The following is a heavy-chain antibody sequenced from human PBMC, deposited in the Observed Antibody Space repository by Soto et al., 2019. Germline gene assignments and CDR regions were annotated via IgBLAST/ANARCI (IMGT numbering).Heavy chain of an antibody. D-gene: IGHD5-12*01. CDR2: ISYDGSNK. V-gene: IGHV3-30-3*01. CDR1: GFTFSSYA. CDR3: ARDQGIWATHYGMDV. J-gene: IGHJ6*02. Sequence: GGSLRLSCAASGFTFSSYAMHWVRQAPGKGLEWVAVISYDGSNKYYADSVKGRFTISRDNSKNSLYLQMNSLRAEETAVYYCARDQGIWATHYGMDVWGQGTTVTVSS.